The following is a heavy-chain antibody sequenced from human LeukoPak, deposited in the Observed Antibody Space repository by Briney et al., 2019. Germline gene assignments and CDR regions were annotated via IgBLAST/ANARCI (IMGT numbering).Heavy chain of an antibody. V-gene: IGHV3-7*01. CDR3: ARAGILWGDY. CDR1: GFTFSDYW. CDR2: IQQDGSET. J-gene: IGHJ4*02. D-gene: IGHD2-15*01. Sequence: PGGSLRLSCAASGFTFSDYWMSWVRQAPGKGLEWVAHIQQDGSETYYVDSVKGRFTISRDNAKNSLYLQMNSLRAEDTAVYYCARAGILWGDYWGQGTLVTVSS.